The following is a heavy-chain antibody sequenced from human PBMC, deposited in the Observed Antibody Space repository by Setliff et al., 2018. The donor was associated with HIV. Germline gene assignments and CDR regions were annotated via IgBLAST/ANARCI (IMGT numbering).Heavy chain of an antibody. V-gene: IGHV1-69*13. Sequence: ASVKVSCKTSRRTFSEDAINWVRQAPGEGLEWVGGIIHILGTADYAEKFQGRVTITADEPRSTVYLEVSNLRSEDTAVYYCAKAVRGYGSTYYNYYYMDVWGEGTTGTVS. D-gene: IGHD3-10*01. CDR2: IIHILGTA. CDR3: AKAVRGYGSTYYNYYYMDV. CDR1: RRTFSEDA. J-gene: IGHJ6*03.